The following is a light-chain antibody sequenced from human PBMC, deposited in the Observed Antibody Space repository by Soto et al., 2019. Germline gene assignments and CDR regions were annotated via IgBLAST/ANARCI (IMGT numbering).Light chain of an antibody. J-gene: IGKJ4*01. V-gene: IGKV3-11*01. CDR1: QSVTIK. CDR3: QHRSSWPLT. CDR2: DAS. Sequence: EVVLTQSPATLSLSPGDRATLSCRASQSVTIKLAWYQQRPGQAPRLLIYDASTRATGIPARFSGSGSGTDFTLTISSLEPEDFAVYFCQHRSSWPLTFDGGTKVEI.